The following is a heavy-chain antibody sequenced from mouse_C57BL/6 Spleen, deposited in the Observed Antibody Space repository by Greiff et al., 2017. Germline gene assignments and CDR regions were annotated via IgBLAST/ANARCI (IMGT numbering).Heavy chain of an antibody. Sequence: QVTLKECGPGILQSSQTLSLTCSFSGFSLSTSGMGVSWIRQPSGKGLEWLAHIYWDDDKRYNPSLKSRLTISKDTSRNQVFLKITSVDTADTATYYCARRSYDYGFAYWGQGTLVTVSA. V-gene: IGHV8-12*01. CDR3: ARRSYDYGFAY. D-gene: IGHD2-4*01. J-gene: IGHJ3*01. CDR1: GFSLSTSGMG. CDR2: IYWDDDK.